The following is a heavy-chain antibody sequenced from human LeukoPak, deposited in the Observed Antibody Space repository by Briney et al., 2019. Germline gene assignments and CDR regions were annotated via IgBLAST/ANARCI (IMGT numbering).Heavy chain of an antibody. D-gene: IGHD6-6*01. J-gene: IGHJ4*02. V-gene: IGHV4-30-2*01. CDR1: GGSISSGGYY. CDR3: ARDSGAESIAARPQPINFDY. Sequence: SQTLSLTCTVSGGSISSGGYYWSWIRQPPGKGLEWIGYIYHSGSTYYNPSLKSRVTISVDRSKNQFSLKLSSVTAADTAVYYCARDSGAESIAARPQPINFDYWGQGTLVTVSS. CDR2: IYHSGST.